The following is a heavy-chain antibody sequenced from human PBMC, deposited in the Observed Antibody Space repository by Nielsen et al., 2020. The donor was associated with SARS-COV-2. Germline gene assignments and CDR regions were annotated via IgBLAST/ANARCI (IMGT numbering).Heavy chain of an antibody. D-gene: IGHD3-10*01. Sequence: GESLKISCAASGFTFSSYAMHWVRQAPGKGLEWVAVISYDGSNKYYADSVKGRFTISRDNSKNTLYLQMNSLRAEDTAVYYCARGYSNYRFTMVRGFFDYWGQGTLVTVSS. CDR2: ISYDGSNK. V-gene: IGHV3-30-3*01. J-gene: IGHJ4*02. CDR1: GFTFSSYA. CDR3: ARGYSNYRFTMVRGFFDY.